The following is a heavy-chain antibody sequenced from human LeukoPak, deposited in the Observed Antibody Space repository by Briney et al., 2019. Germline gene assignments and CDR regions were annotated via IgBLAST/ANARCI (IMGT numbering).Heavy chain of an antibody. CDR1: GYTFTGYY. V-gene: IGHV1-8*03. D-gene: IGHD6-13*01. CDR3: AREGIAAAGTYNWFDP. Sequence: GASVKVSCKASGYTFTGYYMHWVRQATGQGLEWMGWMNPNSGNTGYAQKFQGRVTITRNTSISTAYMELSSLRSEDTAVYYCAREGIAAAGTYNWFDPWGQGTLVTVSS. J-gene: IGHJ5*02. CDR2: MNPNSGNT.